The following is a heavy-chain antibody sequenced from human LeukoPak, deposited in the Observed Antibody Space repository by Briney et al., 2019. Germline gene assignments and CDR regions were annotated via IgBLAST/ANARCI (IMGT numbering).Heavy chain of an antibody. Sequence: SETLSLTCTVSGGSISSYYWSWIRQSPGKGLEWIGYIDDSGSTNYNPSLKSRVTISVDTSKNQFSLKLTSVTAADTAVYYCARAHYCGGGSCYSPYLDYWGQGALVTVSS. J-gene: IGHJ4*02. CDR2: IDDSGST. CDR3: ARAHYCGGGSCYSPYLDY. D-gene: IGHD2-15*01. V-gene: IGHV4-59*01. CDR1: GGSISSYY.